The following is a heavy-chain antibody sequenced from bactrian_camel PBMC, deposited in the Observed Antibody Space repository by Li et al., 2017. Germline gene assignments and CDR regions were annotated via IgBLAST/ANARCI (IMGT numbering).Heavy chain of an antibody. CDR3: AAYGGNWRFDN. CDR1: GVTDAFYC. CDR2: IDDVGSTA. V-gene: IGHV3S1*01. D-gene: IGHD6*01. Sequence: QVQLVESGGASVQPGGSLRLSCATPGVTDAFYCMGWFRQTPGKEREAVASIDDVGSTAYSNSAKGRFTISRDNAKNTVYLQMNSLKSEDTALYYCAAYGGNWRFDNWGQGTQVTVS. J-gene: IGHJ4*01.